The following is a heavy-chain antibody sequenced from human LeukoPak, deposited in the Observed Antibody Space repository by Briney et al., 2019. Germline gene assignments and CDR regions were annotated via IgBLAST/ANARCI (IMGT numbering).Heavy chain of an antibody. CDR3: AREHYYDSSGSKGFDP. Sequence: GASVKVSCKASGYTFTSYAMHWVRQAPGQRLEWMGWINAGNGNTKYSQEFQGRVTITRDTSASTAYMELSSLRSEDTAVYYCAREHYYDSSGSKGFDPWGQGTLVTVSS. CDR2: INAGNGNT. CDR1: GYTFTSYA. V-gene: IGHV1-3*01. J-gene: IGHJ5*02. D-gene: IGHD3-22*01.